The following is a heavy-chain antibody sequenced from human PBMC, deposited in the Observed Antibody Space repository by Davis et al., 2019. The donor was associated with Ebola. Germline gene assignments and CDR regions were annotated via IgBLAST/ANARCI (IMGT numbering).Heavy chain of an antibody. D-gene: IGHD3-22*01. Sequence: SGPTLVKPTQTLTLTCNFSGFSLSTSGMGVGWIRQPPGKALEWLALIDWDDDKYYSTSLKTRLTISKDTSKNQVVLTMTNMDPVDTATYYCARTPMYYYDSRLYYYYGMDVWGKGTTVTVSS. CDR2: IDWDDDK. V-gene: IGHV2-70*01. CDR3: ARTPMYYYDSRLYYYYGMDV. J-gene: IGHJ6*04. CDR1: GFSLSTSGMG.